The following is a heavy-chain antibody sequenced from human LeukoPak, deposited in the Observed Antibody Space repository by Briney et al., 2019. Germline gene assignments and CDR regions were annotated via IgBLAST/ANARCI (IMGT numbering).Heavy chain of an antibody. CDR2: ISGSGGST. CDR1: VFTFSSYP. V-gene: IGHV3-23*01. Sequence: GGSLRLSCAASVFTFSSYPMSWVRHAPWKGLEWVSAISGSGGSTYYADSVKGRFTISRDNSKNTLYLQMNSLRAEDTAVYYCARDYGDYYFDYWGQGTLVTVSS. J-gene: IGHJ4*02. D-gene: IGHD4-17*01. CDR3: ARDYGDYYFDY.